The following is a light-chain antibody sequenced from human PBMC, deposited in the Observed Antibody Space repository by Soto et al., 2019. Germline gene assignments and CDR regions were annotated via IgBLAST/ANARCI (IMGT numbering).Light chain of an antibody. CDR3: CSSAGTYTFF. Sequence: QSALTQPRSVSGSPGQSVTISCTGTSSDVGGYNYVSWYQHHPGKAPKLILYDFSRRPSGVPDRFFGSKHGNTAPLTIPRLQAEDEADYYCCSSAGTYTFFFATATKVTVL. V-gene: IGLV2-11*01. CDR1: SSDVGGYNY. J-gene: IGLJ1*01. CDR2: DFS.